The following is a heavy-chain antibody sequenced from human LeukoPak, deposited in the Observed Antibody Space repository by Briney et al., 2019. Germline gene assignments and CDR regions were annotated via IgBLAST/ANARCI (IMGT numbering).Heavy chain of an antibody. CDR3: AAIFTGYYSPFDY. D-gene: IGHD3-9*01. CDR1: GFTFSSYA. J-gene: IGHJ4*02. CDR2: ISGSGDTT. Sequence: GGSLRLSCAASGFTFSSYAMDWVRQAPGKGLEWVSAISGSGDTTYYADSVKGRFTISRDNSKNTLYLQMNSLRAEDTAVHYCAAIFTGYYSPFDYWGQGPLVTVSS. V-gene: IGHV3-23*01.